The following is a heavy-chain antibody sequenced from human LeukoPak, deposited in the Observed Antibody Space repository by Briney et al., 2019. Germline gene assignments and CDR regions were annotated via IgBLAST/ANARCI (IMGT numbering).Heavy chain of an antibody. CDR1: GGTFSSYA. J-gene: IGHJ4*02. Sequence: ASVKVSCKASGGTFSSYAISWVRQAPGQGLEWMGRIIPIFGTANYAQKFQGRVTITTDESTSAAYMELSSLRSEDTAVYYCARSESSGWYGFLDYWGQGTLVTVSS. CDR3: ARSESSGWYGFLDY. CDR2: IIPIFGTA. V-gene: IGHV1-69*05. D-gene: IGHD6-19*01.